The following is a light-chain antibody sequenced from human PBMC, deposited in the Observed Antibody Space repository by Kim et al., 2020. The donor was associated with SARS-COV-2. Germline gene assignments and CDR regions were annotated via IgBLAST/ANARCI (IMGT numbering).Light chain of an antibody. V-gene: IGLV1-51*01. Sequence: GQKVTISCSGSSSNIGNNYVSWYQQLPGTAPKLLIYDNNKRPSGIPDRFSASKSGTSATLGITGLQTGDEADYYCGTWDDSLNGYVFGTGTKVTVL. CDR2: DNN. J-gene: IGLJ1*01. CDR3: GTWDDSLNGYV. CDR1: SSNIGNNY.